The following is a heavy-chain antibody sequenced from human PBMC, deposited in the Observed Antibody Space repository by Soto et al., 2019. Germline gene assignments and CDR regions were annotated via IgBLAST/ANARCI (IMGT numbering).Heavy chain of an antibody. CDR1: GGSISSGDYY. CDR3: ARVRGVTYFDY. J-gene: IGHJ4*02. V-gene: IGHV4-30-4*01. D-gene: IGHD3-10*01. CDR2: IYYSGST. Sequence: QVQLQESGPGLVKPSQTLSLTCTVSGGSISSGDYYWSWIRQPPGKGLEWIGYIYYSGSTYYNPSLKSRVTISVDTSKNPSSLKLTSVTAADTAVYYCARVRGVTYFDYWGQGTLVTVSS.